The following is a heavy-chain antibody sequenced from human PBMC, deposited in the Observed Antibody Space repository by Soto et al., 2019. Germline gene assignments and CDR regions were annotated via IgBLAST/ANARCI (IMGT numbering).Heavy chain of an antibody. CDR1: GGTFSSYT. J-gene: IGHJ4*02. D-gene: IGHD2-15*01. CDR2: IIPILGIA. CDR3: ARASGYCSGGSCYFKHFDY. V-gene: IGHV1-69*02. Sequence: QVQLVQSGAEVKKPGSSVKVSCKASGGTFSSYTISWVRQAPGQGLEWMGRIIPILGIANYAQKFQGRVTLTADKSTSTAYMELSSLRSEDTAVYYCARASGYCSGGSCYFKHFDYWGQGTLVTVSS.